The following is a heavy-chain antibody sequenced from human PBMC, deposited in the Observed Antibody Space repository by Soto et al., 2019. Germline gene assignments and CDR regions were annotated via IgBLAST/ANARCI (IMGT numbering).Heavy chain of an antibody. V-gene: IGHV1-8*01. D-gene: IGHD2-15*01. CDR2: MNPNSGNT. CDR1: GYTFTSYD. CDR3: ARAYCSGGSCYSLGWPG. Sequence: ASVKVSFKASGYTFTSYDINWVRQATGQGLEWMGWMNPNSGNTGYAQKFQGGVTMTRNTSISTAYMELSSLRSEDTAVYYCARAYCSGGSCYSLGWPGWGQGTLVTVSS. J-gene: IGHJ4*02.